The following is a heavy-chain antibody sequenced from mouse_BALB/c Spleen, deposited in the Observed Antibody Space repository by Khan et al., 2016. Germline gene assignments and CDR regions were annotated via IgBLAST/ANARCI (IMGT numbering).Heavy chain of an antibody. CDR1: GDSITSGY. J-gene: IGHJ2*01. V-gene: IGHV3-8*02. CDR2: ISYSGST. Sequence: MQLEESGPSLVKPSQTLSLTCSVTGDSITSGYWNWIRKFPGNKLEYMGYISYSGSTYYNPSLKSRISITRDKSKNQYYLQLNSVTTKDTATYYCARVYGYADYFVYWGNGTTLTVSS. CDR3: ARVYGYADYFVY. D-gene: IGHD2-2*01.